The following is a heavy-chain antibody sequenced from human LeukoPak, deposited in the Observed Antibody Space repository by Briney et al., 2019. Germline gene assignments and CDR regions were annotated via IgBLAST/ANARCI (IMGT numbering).Heavy chain of an antibody. Sequence: PGGSLRLSCAVSGFTFNKYGIPWVRQAPGKGLEWVALISSDGSNKYYADSVKGRFSISRDDSKSTVWLQMSSLRTEDTAVYQCAKASGADIVAVPVYYYYYYYMDVWGSGTTVIVSS. CDR2: ISSDGSNK. CDR1: GFTFNKYG. CDR3: AKASGADIVAVPVYYYYYYYMDV. V-gene: IGHV3-30*18. J-gene: IGHJ6*03. D-gene: IGHD2-2*01.